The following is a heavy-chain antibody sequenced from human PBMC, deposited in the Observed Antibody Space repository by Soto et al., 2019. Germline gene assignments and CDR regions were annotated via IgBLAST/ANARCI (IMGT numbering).Heavy chain of an antibody. CDR2: ISFSGSTI. CDR1: GFTFSDYY. CDR3: AGGDSGSFDS. V-gene: IGHV3-11*01. J-gene: IGHJ4*02. D-gene: IGHD3-16*01. Sequence: LRLSCAASGFTFSDYYFTWIRQAPGKGLEWVSYISFSGSTIYYADSVKGRFTISRYNAKNSLYLQMNNLRPEDTAVYYCAGGDSGSFDSWGQGTLVTSPQ.